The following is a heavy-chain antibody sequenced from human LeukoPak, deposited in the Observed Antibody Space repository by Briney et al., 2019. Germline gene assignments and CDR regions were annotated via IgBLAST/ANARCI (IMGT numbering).Heavy chain of an antibody. J-gene: IGHJ4*02. V-gene: IGHV3-30-3*01. CDR2: ISYDGSNK. Sequence: PGRSLRLSCAASGFTFSSYAMHWVRQAPGKGLEWVAVISYDGSNKYYADSVKGRFTISRDNSKNTLYLQMNSLRAEDTAVYYCARDGIRGSSGSFDYWGQGTLVTVSS. CDR3: ARDGIRGSSGSFDY. CDR1: GFTFSSYA. D-gene: IGHD6-19*01.